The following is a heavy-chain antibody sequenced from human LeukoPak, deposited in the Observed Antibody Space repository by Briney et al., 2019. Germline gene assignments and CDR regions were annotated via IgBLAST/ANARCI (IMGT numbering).Heavy chain of an antibody. J-gene: IGHJ4*02. CDR2: IIPIFGTA. V-gene: IGHV1-69*05. D-gene: IGHD3-16*01. CDR1: GGTFSSYA. CDR3: AQDGAGLNQAVAYTN. Sequence: ASVKVSCKASGGTFSSYAINWVRQAPGQGLESMGRIIPIFGTANYAQKFQGRVTITTDESTSTAYMELSSLRSEDTAVYYCAQDGAGLNQAVAYTNWGQGTLVTVSS.